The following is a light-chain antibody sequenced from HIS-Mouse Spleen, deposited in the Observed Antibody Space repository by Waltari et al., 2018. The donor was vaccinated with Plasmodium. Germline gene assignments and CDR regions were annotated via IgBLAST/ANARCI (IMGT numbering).Light chain of an antibody. CDR2: GAS. CDR1: QSVSSN. J-gene: IGKJ5*01. CDR3: QQYNNLPT. Sequence: EIVMTQSPATLSVSPGERATLSCRASQSVSSNLAWYQQKPGQAPRCLIYGASTRAPGIPARFSVSGSGTEFTLTISSMQSEDFSVYYCQQYNNLPTFCQGTRLESK. V-gene: IGKV3-15*01.